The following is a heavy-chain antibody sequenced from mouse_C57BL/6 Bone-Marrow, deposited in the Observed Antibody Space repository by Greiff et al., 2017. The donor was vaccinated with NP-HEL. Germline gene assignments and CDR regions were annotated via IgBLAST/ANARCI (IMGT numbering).Heavy chain of an antibody. J-gene: IGHJ4*01. V-gene: IGHV1-82*01. CDR3: ARKDPFYYGSSYYAMDY. D-gene: IGHD1-1*01. Sequence: QVQLKQSGPELVKPGASVKISCKASGYAFSSSWMNWVKQRPGKGLEWIGRIYPGDGDTNYNGKFKGKATLTADKSSSTAYMQLSSLTSEDSAVYFCARKDPFYYGSSYYAMDYWGQGTSVTVSS. CDR2: IYPGDGDT. CDR1: GYAFSSSW.